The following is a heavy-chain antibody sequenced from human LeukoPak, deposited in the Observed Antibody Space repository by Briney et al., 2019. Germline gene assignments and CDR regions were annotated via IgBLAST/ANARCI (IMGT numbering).Heavy chain of an antibody. Sequence: SVKVSCKASGGTFSSCTISWVRHAPGQGLEWRGGMIPIFGTANYAQKFQGRVTITPDESTSTAYMELSSLRSEDTAVYYKELVTTFGPAGAFDIWGQGTMVTVSS. V-gene: IGHV1-69*13. CDR2: MIPIFGTA. CDR3: ELVTTFGPAGAFDI. CDR1: GGTFSSCT. J-gene: IGHJ3*02. D-gene: IGHD3-16*01.